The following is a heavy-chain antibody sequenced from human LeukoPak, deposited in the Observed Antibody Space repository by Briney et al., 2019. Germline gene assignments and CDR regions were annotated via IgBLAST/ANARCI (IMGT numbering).Heavy chain of an antibody. J-gene: IGHJ2*01. CDR3: VARSWGYWYFNL. D-gene: IGHD7-27*01. CDR2: IYYSGST. CDR1: GGSISSSSYY. Sequence: PSETLSLTCTVSGGSISSSSYYWGWIRQPPGKGLEWIGSIYYSGSTYYNPSLKSRVTISVDTSKNQFSLKLSSVTAADTAVYYCVARSWGYWYFNLWGRGTLVTVSS. V-gene: IGHV4-39*01.